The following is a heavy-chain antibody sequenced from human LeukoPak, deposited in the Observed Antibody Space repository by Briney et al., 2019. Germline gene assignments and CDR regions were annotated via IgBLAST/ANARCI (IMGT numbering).Heavy chain of an antibody. V-gene: IGHV3-21*01. CDR3: AREYCSGGSCSGWDY. CDR1: GFTFSSYS. Sequence: GGSLRLSCAASGFTFSSYSMNWVRQAPGKGLEWVSSISSSSSYIYYADSVEGRFTISRDNAKNSLYLQMNSLRAEDTAVYYCAREYCSGGSCSGWDYWGQGTLVTVSS. CDR2: ISSSSSYI. J-gene: IGHJ4*02. D-gene: IGHD2-15*01.